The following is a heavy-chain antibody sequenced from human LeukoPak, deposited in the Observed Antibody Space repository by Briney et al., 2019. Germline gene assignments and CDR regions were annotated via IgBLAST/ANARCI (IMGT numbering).Heavy chain of an antibody. CDR2: ISAYGNT. Sequence: ASVKVSRKTSGYTFTIYGISWVRQAPGQGLEWMGLISAYGNTNYAQNLQGRVTMTTDTSTSTAYMELRSLRSDDTAVYYCARGIIGYYFDYWGQGTLVTVPS. D-gene: IGHD2-15*01. V-gene: IGHV1-18*01. CDR1: GYTFTIYG. J-gene: IGHJ4*02. CDR3: ARGIIGYYFDY.